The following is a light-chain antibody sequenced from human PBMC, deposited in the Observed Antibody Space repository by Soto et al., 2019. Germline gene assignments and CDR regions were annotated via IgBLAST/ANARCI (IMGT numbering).Light chain of an antibody. CDR1: QTVSSN. CDR3: QQCNNWPPEIT. Sequence: ETVMTQSPATLSVSPGERATLSCRASQTVSSNLAWYQQKPGQSPRLLIYGTSTRATGVPARFSGSGSGTDFTLTISSLEPEDFAVYYCQQCNNWPPEITFGQGTRLEIK. J-gene: IGKJ5*01. V-gene: IGKV3-15*01. CDR2: GTS.